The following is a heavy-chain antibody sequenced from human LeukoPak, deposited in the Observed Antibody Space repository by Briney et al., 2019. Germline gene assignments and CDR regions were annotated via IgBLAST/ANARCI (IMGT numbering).Heavy chain of an antibody. CDR2: IWYEGSNK. Sequence: PGGSLRLSCAASGFTFSSYGMHWVRQAPGKGLEWVSLIWYEGSNKYYADSVKGRFTISRDNSKNTLYLQMNSLRAEDTAVYYCARDWGKGDYWGQGTLVTVSS. CDR1: GFTFSSYG. J-gene: IGHJ4*02. D-gene: IGHD3-16*01. V-gene: IGHV3-33*01. CDR3: ARDWGKGDY.